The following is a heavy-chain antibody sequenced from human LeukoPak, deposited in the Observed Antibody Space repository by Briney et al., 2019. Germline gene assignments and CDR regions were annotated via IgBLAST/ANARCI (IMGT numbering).Heavy chain of an antibody. CDR2: IYTSGIS. V-gene: IGHV4-4*07. CDR3: ARASGYSYGPIDY. J-gene: IGHJ4*02. Sequence: PSETLSLTCTVSGGSMSRYYWSWIRQPAGTGLEWIGRIYTSGISTYSPSLKSRVTMSIDTSKNQFSLKLSSVTAADTAVYYCARASGYSYGPIDYWGQGTLVTVSS. CDR1: GGSMSRYY. D-gene: IGHD5-18*01.